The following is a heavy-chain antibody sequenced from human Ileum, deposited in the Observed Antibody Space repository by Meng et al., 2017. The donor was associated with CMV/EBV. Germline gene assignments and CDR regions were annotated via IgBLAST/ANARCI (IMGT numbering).Heavy chain of an antibody. CDR3: ASTSWLADAFDI. CDR2: IYSGGST. V-gene: IGHV3-66*02. D-gene: IGHD1-26*01. J-gene: IGHJ3*02. CDR1: GFTVSSNY. Sequence: GESLKISCAASGFTVSSNYMSWVRQAPGKGLEWVSVIYSGGSTYYADSVKGRFTISRDNSKNTLYLQMNNLRAEDTAVYYCASTSWLADAFDIWGQGTVVTVSS.